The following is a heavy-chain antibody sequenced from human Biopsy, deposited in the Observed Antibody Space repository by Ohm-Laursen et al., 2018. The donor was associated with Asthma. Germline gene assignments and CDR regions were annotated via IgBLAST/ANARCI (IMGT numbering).Heavy chain of an antibody. J-gene: IGHJ6*02. D-gene: IGHD4-17*01. CDR1: GFTSSSYG. Sequence: SLRLPCSASGFTSSSYGMHWVRQAPGKGLEWVAVISYDGSNKYYADSAKGRFTISRDNSKNTLYLQMNSLRAEDTAVYYCAREGGDYLSGYYYYYGMDVWGQGTTVTVSS. V-gene: IGHV3-30*03. CDR2: ISYDGSNK. CDR3: AREGGDYLSGYYYYYGMDV.